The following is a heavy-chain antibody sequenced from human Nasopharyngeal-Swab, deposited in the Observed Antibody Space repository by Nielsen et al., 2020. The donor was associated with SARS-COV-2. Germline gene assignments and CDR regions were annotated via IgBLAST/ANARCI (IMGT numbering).Heavy chain of an antibody. CDR3: TRCGGGCYSGRDY. J-gene: IGHJ4*02. CDR2: IRSKGTNYAT. Sequence: GGSLRLSCAASGFTFSDSAIHWVRQASGPGLEWVAPIRSKGTNYATAYSASVKGRFIIFRDDPTNTAYLQMNSLKTEDTAMYYCTRCGGGCYSGRDYWGQGTLVTVSS. CDR1: GFTFSDSA. V-gene: IGHV3-73*01. D-gene: IGHD2-15*01.